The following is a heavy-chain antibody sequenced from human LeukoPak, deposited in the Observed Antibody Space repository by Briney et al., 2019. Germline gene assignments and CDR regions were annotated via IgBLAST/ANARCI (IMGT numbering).Heavy chain of an antibody. V-gene: IGHV4-30-4*07. CDR1: DGSISGGGYS. D-gene: IGHD2-2*01. CDR3: ARDRGGIWDIVVVPAAMAFDY. CDR2: VYYSGSS. Sequence: PSQTLSLTCAVSDGSISGGGYSWSWIRQPPGKGLEWIGYVYYSGSSYHNPSLESRVTISVDTSKNQFSLKLSSVTAADTAVYYCARDRGGIWDIVVVPAAMAFDYRGQGTLVTVSS. J-gene: IGHJ4*02.